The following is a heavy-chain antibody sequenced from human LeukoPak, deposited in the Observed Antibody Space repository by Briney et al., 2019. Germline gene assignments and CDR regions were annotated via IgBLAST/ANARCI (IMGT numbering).Heavy chain of an antibody. CDR3: ARDPRFSPFDN. Sequence: SETLSLTCSVSGGSISSDRYYWSWIRQPAGKGLEWIGSIHQSGYTYYNASLMSRVTISVDTSKNQFSLNLRSVAAADTAVYYCARDPRFSPFDNWGQGTLVTVSS. J-gene: IGHJ4*02. V-gene: IGHV4-39*07. CDR1: GGSISSDRYY. CDR2: IHQSGYT.